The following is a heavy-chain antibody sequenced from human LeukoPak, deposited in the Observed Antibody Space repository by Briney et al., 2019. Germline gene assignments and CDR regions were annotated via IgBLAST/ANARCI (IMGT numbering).Heavy chain of an antibody. CDR1: GGSISSGDYY. V-gene: IGHV4-30-2*01. Sequence: SETLSLTCTVSGGSISSGDYYWSWIRQPPGKGLEWIGYIYHSGSTYYNPSLKSRVTISVDRSKNQFSLKLSSVTAADTAVYYCATGSSGWFDPWGQGTLVTVSS. J-gene: IGHJ5*02. D-gene: IGHD6-19*01. CDR2: IYHSGST. CDR3: ATGSSGWFDP.